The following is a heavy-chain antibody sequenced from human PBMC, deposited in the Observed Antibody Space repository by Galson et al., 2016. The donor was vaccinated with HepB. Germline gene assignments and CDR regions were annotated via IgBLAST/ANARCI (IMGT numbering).Heavy chain of an antibody. J-gene: IGHJ4*02. D-gene: IGHD5-24*01. Sequence: SVKVSCKASGGTFSSYAIGWVRQAPGQGLEWMGGIIPMFGAASYAQKFQGRVTITADESTKTAYMELSSLGSEDTAVCYCAIGVYCRHGQCIYYWGQGTLVTVSS. CDR2: IIPMFGAA. CDR3: AIGVYCRHGQCIYY. CDR1: GGTFSSYA. V-gene: IGHV1-69*13.